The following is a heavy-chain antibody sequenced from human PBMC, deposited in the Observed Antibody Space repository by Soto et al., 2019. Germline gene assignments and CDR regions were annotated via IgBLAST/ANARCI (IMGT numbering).Heavy chain of an antibody. V-gene: IGHV3-23*01. CDR1: GFILNNYA. Sequence: VQLLESGGDLVQPGGSLRLSCVASGFILNNYAMSWVRQAPGKGLEWVSTIGGTDGDNDGVPWYEDSVKGRFTISRDSSANTLFLHMDNLRAEDSALYYCVKRGRNWGAFAFWGQGTTVVVSS. D-gene: IGHD7-27*01. CDR2: IGGTDGDNDGVP. J-gene: IGHJ3*01. CDR3: VKRGRNWGAFAF.